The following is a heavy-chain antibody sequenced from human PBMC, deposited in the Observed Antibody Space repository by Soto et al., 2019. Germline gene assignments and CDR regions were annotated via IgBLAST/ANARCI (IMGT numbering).Heavy chain of an antibody. Sequence: ELQVVESGGGLIHPGGSLRLSCGASGFTVNSNYMSWVRQAPGKGLEWVSVIYSGGDIYYADSVKGRFTISRDDSKNTVYLQINSLRADDTAIYYCAKGNLEGLDFWGQGTLVSVSS. V-gene: IGHV3-53*01. CDR2: IYSGGDI. CDR1: GFTVNSNY. J-gene: IGHJ4*02. CDR3: AKGNLEGLDF. D-gene: IGHD1-1*01.